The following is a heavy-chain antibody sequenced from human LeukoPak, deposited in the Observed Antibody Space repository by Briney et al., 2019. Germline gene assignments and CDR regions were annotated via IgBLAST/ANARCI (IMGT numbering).Heavy chain of an antibody. D-gene: IGHD1-26*01. Sequence: PGGSLRLSCAASGITFSTYTMNWVRQAPGKGLEWVSCISSTSSYRSYANSMKGRFTISRDNAKNSLYLQMNSLRAEDTAVYYCARLLAWPLSAFDIWGQGTMVTVSS. CDR3: ARLLAWPLSAFDI. CDR2: ISSTSSYR. V-gene: IGHV3-21*04. J-gene: IGHJ3*02. CDR1: GITFSTYT.